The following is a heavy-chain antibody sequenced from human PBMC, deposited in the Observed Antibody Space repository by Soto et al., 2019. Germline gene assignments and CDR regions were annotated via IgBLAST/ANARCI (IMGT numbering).Heavy chain of an antibody. CDR1: GYAFSKYG. D-gene: IGHD5-12*01. V-gene: IGHV1-18*04. CDR2: IRPDNGDT. Sequence: QLRLVQSGAEVERPGASVRVSCKAYGYAFSKYGISWIRQAPGQGLEWMGWIRPDNGDTNYAQKFQGRVTMNTDTSSNTAYMELRSLRSDDTAVYYCATSYDSGFDPWGQGTLVSVSS. CDR3: ATSYDSGFDP. J-gene: IGHJ5*02.